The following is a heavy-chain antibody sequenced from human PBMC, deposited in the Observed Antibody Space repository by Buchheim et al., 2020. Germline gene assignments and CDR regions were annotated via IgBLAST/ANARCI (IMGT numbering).Heavy chain of an antibody. J-gene: IGHJ4*02. V-gene: IGHV5-10-1*03. CDR3: ARSDQIITMVRGAATDY. Sequence: EVQLVQSGAEVKKPGESLRISCKGSGYSFTSYWISWVRQMPGKGLEWMGRIDPSDSYTNYSPSFQVHVTISADKSISTAYPKWSSLKASDTAMYYCARSDQIITMVRGAATDYWGQGTL. CDR1: GYSFTSYW. CDR2: IDPSDSYT. D-gene: IGHD3-10*01.